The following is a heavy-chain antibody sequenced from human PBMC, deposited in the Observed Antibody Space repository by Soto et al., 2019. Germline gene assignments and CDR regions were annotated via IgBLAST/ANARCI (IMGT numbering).Heavy chain of an antibody. V-gene: IGHV3-30-3*01. D-gene: IGHD3-22*01. CDR1: GFTFSSYA. Sequence: QPGGSLRLSCAASGFTFSSYAMHWVRQAPGKGLEWVAVISYDGSSKYYADSVKGRFTISRDNSKNTLYLQMNSLRAEDTAVYYCARDPVSMIVVVISAFDIWGQGTMVTVSS. J-gene: IGHJ3*02. CDR2: ISYDGSSK. CDR3: ARDPVSMIVVVISAFDI.